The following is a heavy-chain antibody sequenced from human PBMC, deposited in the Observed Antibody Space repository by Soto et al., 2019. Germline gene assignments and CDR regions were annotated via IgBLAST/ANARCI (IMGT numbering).Heavy chain of an antibody. CDR2: IDYSGTT. CDR3: ARWWSGSRQGFDP. Sequence: QVQLQESGPGLVKPSQTLSLTCTVSGGSISSGDYYWSWIRQHPGKGLEWIGYIDYSGTTYYNPSHKTRLTISLDTSKNQFSLKLSSGPAADTAVYYCARWWSGSRQGFDPWGQGTRVNVSS. V-gene: IGHV4-31*03. CDR1: GGSISSGDYY. D-gene: IGHD3-3*01. J-gene: IGHJ5*02.